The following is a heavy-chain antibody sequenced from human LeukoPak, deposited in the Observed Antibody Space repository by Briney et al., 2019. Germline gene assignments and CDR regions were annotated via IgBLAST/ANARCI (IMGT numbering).Heavy chain of an antibody. V-gene: IGHV4-4*07. CDR3: ARDGDYFGDY. J-gene: IGHJ4*02. D-gene: IGHD4-17*01. Sequence: SETLSLTCAVYGGSFSGYYWSWIRQPAGKGLEWIGRIYTSGSTNYNPSLKSRVTMSVDTSKNQFSLKLSSVTAADTAVYYCARDGDYFGDYWGQGTLVTVSS. CDR2: IYTSGST. CDR1: GGSFSGYY.